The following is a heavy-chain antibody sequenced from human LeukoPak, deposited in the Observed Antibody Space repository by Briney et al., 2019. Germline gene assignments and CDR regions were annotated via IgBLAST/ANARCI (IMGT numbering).Heavy chain of an antibody. V-gene: IGHV4-59*08. CDR3: ASSTRPYYYDGMDV. J-gene: IGHJ6*02. Sequence: SETLSLTCTVSGGSISSYYWSWIRQPPGKGLEWIGYIYYSGSTNYNPSLKSRVTISVDTSKNQFSLKLSSVTAADTAVYYCASSTRPYYYDGMDVWGQGTTVTVSS. CDR2: IYYSGST. CDR1: GGSISSYY. D-gene: IGHD5/OR15-5a*01.